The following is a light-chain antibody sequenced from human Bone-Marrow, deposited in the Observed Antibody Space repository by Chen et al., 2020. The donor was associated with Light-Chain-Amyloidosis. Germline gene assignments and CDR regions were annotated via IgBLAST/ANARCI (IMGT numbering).Light chain of an antibody. Sequence: PHSPASLSASVVYRVSFSVRASRPIRFFLAWSQQKPGRLPRLLIYAARTLQSGVPSACSGNTSGTDCTRNIRSLHAQEVASYTSQNYYSAPFTFGPGTKVDIK. CDR2: AAR. CDR3: QNYYSAPFT. CDR1: RPIRFF. J-gene: IGKJ3*01. V-gene: IGKV1-27*01.